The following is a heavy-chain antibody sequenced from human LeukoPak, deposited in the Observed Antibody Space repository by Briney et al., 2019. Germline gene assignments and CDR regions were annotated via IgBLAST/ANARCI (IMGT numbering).Heavy chain of an antibody. D-gene: IGHD3-3*01. CDR1: GFTVSSNY. CDR2: IYSGGST. V-gene: IGHV3-66*02. Sequence: PGGFLRLSCAASGFTVSSNYMSWVRQAPGKGLEWVSVIYSGGSTYYADSVKGRFTISRDNSKNTLYLQMNSLRAEDTAVYYCARGGSGGTIFGVVTLFYFDYWGQGTLVTVSS. J-gene: IGHJ4*02. CDR3: ARGGSGGTIFGVVTLFYFDY.